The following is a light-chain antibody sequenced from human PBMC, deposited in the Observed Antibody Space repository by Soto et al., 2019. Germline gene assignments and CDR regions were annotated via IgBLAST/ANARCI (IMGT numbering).Light chain of an antibody. CDR2: GAS. V-gene: IGKV3-20*01. CDR1: QSVSNNY. Sequence: IVLPQSPGSLSLSPGERATLSCSAGQSVSNNYLAWYQHKPGQAPRLLIYGASNSATGIPDRCSGSGSGTDFTLTISRLEPEDFAVYYCQQYGSSCTFGQGNKGDIK. CDR3: QQYGSSCT. J-gene: IGKJ1*01.